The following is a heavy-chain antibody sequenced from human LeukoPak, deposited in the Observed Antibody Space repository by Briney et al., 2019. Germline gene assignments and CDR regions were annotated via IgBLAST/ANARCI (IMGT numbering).Heavy chain of an antibody. J-gene: IGHJ5*02. D-gene: IGHD4-17*01. CDR1: GFTFSSYA. V-gene: IGHV3-23*01. CDR3: AKGARGDTVTSIVGLNWFDP. Sequence: GGSLRLSCAASGFTFSSYAMSWVRQAPGRGLEWVSAISGSAGSTYYADSVKGRFTISRDNSKNTLYLQMNSLRADDTAVYYCAKGARGDTVTSIVGLNWFDPWGQGTLVTVSS. CDR2: ISGSAGST.